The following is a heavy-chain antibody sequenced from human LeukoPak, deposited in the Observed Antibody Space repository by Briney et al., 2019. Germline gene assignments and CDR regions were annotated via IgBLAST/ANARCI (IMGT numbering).Heavy chain of an antibody. CDR1: GFTFSSYE. CDR2: ISSSGSTI. D-gene: IGHD3-10*01. CDR3: ASSWAMVRGVNDAFDI. V-gene: IGHV3-48*03. J-gene: IGHJ3*02. Sequence: GGSLRLSCAASGFTFSSYEMNWVRQAPGKGLEWVSYISSSGSTIYYADSVKGRFTISRDNSKNTLYLQMNSLRAEDTAVYYCASSWAMVRGVNDAFDIWGQGTMVTVSS.